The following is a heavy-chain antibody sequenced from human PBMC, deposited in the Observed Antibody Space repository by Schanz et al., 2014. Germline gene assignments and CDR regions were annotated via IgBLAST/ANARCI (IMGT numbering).Heavy chain of an antibody. CDR2: IGYLGDT. CDR1: GFTLSNSD. Sequence: EGQLAESGGGLVQPGGSLRLSCAVSGFTLSNSDMHWVRQGTGKGLEWVSTIGYLGDTYYPDSVKGRFTVSRDSGQNSLYLQMNSLRAGDTAVYYCARGTDWNLHYWGQGALXTVSS. V-gene: IGHV3-13*01. CDR3: ARGTDWNLHY. D-gene: IGHD1-1*01. J-gene: IGHJ4*02.